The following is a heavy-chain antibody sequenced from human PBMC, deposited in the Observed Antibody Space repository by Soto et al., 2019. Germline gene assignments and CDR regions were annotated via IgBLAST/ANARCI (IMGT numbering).Heavy chain of an antibody. V-gene: IGHV3-30*18. CDR2: ISYDGSNK. CDR1: GFTFSSYG. D-gene: IGHD4-17*01. Sequence: GGSLRLSCAASGFTFSSYGMHWVRQAPGKGLEWVAVISYDGSNKYYADSVKGRFTISRDNSKNTLYLQMNSLRAEDTAVYYCAKDLYGDYPYYFDYWGQGTLVTVSS. CDR3: AKDLYGDYPYYFDY. J-gene: IGHJ4*02.